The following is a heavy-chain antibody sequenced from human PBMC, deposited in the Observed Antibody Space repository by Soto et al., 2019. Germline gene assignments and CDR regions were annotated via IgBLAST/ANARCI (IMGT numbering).Heavy chain of an antibody. Sequence: SSETLSLTCAVYGGSFSGHFWSWIRQPPGKGLEWIGEINLSGSTNYNPSLKSRVTISLDTSKNQFSLKLNSVTAADTAVYFCARGLRGYTFGRWFDPWGQGTLVTVSS. CDR1: GGSFSGHF. V-gene: IGHV4-34*01. D-gene: IGHD5-18*01. CDR3: ARGLRGYTFGRWFDP. CDR2: INLSGST. J-gene: IGHJ5*02.